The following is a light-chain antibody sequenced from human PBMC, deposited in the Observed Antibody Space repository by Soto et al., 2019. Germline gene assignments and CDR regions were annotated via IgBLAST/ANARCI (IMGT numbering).Light chain of an antibody. V-gene: IGKV3-15*01. CDR2: GAS. J-gene: IGKJ1*01. CDR1: QNIIIN. CDR3: QKYNSDPWT. Sequence: EIVMTQSPATLSVSPGEIVTLSFRASQNIIINLAWYQQKPGQAPRLLIYGASTRATGIPARFSGSGSGTEFTLTISSLQSEDVGTYYCQKYNSDPWTFGQGTKVDIK.